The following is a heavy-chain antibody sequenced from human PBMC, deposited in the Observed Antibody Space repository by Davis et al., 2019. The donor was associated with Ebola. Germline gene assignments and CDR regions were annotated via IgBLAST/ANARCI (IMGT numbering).Heavy chain of an antibody. D-gene: IGHD4-23*01. CDR2: IYPGDSDT. J-gene: IGHJ6*02. CDR1: GYSFTSYW. CDR3: ARHGMTTVVAYGMDV. V-gene: IGHV5-51*01. Sequence: GESLKISCKSSGYSFTSYWIGWVRQLPGKGLEWMGIIYPGDSDTTYSPSFQGQVTISADKSISTAYLQWSSLKASDTAMYYCARHGMTTVVAYGMDVWGQGTTVTVSS.